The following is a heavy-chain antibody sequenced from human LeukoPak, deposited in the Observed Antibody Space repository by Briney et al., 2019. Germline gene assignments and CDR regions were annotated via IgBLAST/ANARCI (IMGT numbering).Heavy chain of an antibody. CDR2: INPDGSTT. J-gene: IGHJ4*02. D-gene: IGHD4-17*01. Sequence: PGGSLRLSCAASGFTFSAHWMHWVRQAPGKELVWVSRINPDGSTTKFADSAQGRFTISRGNAQNTLYLQMNSLRVEDTAVYYCARGLYGDSPGLDYWGQGTLVTVSS. CDR3: ARGLYGDSPGLDY. CDR1: GFTFSAHW. V-gene: IGHV3-74*03.